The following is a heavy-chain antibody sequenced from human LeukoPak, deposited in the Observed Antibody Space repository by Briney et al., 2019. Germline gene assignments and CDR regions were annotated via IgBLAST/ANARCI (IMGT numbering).Heavy chain of an antibody. CDR1: GFTFSSYW. Sequence: GGSLRLSCAASGFTFSSYWMHWVRQAPGKGLVWVSRINTDGSSTSYAESVKGRFTISRDNAKNTLYLLMNSLRADDTAVYYCTRDRVSGQYYSDSFDTWGQGTMVTVSS. V-gene: IGHV3-74*01. D-gene: IGHD3-10*01. CDR2: INTDGSST. CDR3: TRDRVSGQYYSDSFDT. J-gene: IGHJ3*02.